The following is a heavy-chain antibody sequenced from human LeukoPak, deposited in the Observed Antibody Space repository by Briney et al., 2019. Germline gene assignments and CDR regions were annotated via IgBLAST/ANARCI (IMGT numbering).Heavy chain of an antibody. CDR2: FDPEDGET. V-gene: IGHV1-24*01. CDR1: GYTLTELS. Sequence: EASVKVSCKVSGYTLTELSMHWVRQAPGKGLEWMGGFDPEDGETIYAQKFQDRVTMTEDTSTDTAYMELSSLRSGDTAVYYCARRVVAATDYFEYWGQGTLVTVSS. J-gene: IGHJ4*02. CDR3: ARRVVAATDYFEY. D-gene: IGHD2-15*01.